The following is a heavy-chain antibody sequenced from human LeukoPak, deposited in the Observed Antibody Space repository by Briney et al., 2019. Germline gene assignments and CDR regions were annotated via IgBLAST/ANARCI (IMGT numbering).Heavy chain of an antibody. CDR1: GYSFTYYW. Sequence: GESLKISCNCSGYSFTYYWIGWVRQLPGKGLELMGIIYTGDSDTRYSPSFQGHITISADNTIRAPYLQWSSLRASDTGMYYCARHDVYCGEGALVTVSS. V-gene: IGHV5-51*01. J-gene: IGHJ4*02. CDR2: IYTGDSDT. CDR3: ARHDVY.